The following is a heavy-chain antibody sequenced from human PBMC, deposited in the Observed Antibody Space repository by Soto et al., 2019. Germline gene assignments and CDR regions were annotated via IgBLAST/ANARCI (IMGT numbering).Heavy chain of an antibody. Sequence: GGSLRLRCIISELAFNSYGINWVGQAPGKGLEWVSSISESDYTYYSDSVKGRFTISRDNAKNSVYLQMNTLRVEDTAVYYCAREDSIIITAVSDFWGQGTLVTVSS. CDR3: AREDSIIITAVSDF. CDR2: ISESDYT. CDR1: ELAFNSYG. V-gene: IGHV3-21*01. J-gene: IGHJ4*02. D-gene: IGHD3-22*01.